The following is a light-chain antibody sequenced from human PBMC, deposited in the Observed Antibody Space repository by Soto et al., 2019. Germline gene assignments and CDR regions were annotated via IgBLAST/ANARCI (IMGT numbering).Light chain of an antibody. CDR3: QQYGSSPHT. CDR1: QSVSNNY. J-gene: IGKJ1*01. V-gene: IGKV3-20*01. Sequence: ESVLTQSPGTLSLSPGERATLSCRASQSVSNNYLAWYQQKPGQAPRLLIYGASNRATGIPDRFSGSGSGTDFTLTISRLEPEDFAVYYCQQYGSSPHTFGQGTKVDIK. CDR2: GAS.